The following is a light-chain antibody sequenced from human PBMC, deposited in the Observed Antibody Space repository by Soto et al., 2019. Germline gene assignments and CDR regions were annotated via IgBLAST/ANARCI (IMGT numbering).Light chain of an antibody. CDR1: SSDVGRYNY. CDR3: SSYTTSDTWV. CDR2: EVS. V-gene: IGLV2-14*01. Sequence: QSALTQPASVSGSPGQSVTISCTGTSSDVGRYNYVSWYQQHPGRAPELMIYEVSDRPLGVSNRFSGSKSGNTASLTISGLQAEDEAEYYCSSYTTSDTWVFGRGTKLTVL. J-gene: IGLJ3*02.